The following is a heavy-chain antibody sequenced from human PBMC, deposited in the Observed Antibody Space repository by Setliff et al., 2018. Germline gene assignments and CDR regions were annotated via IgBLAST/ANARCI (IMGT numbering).Heavy chain of an antibody. CDR3: AREVTGSSSWFEGAFDI. CDR1: GFTFHDAW. J-gene: IGHJ3*02. CDR2: IKSKTDGGTI. V-gene: IGHV3-15*01. Sequence: GGSLRLSCVASGFTFHDAWMSWVRQVPGKGLEWVGRIKSKTDGGTIDYAAPVKGRLTISRDDSKNTLYLQVNSLRSEDTAVYYCAREVTGSSSWFEGAFDIWGQGTMVTVSS. D-gene: IGHD6-13*01.